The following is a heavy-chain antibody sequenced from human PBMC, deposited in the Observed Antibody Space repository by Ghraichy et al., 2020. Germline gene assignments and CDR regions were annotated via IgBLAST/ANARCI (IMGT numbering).Heavy chain of an antibody. Sequence: GSLRLSCAASRFTFNNYAMGWVRQAPGKGLEWVSSISATGGSTYYAESVKGRFTISRDNSKNTLYLQINSLRGEDTALYYCAKAPGIRWQSYWYFDLWGRGTLVTVSS. J-gene: IGHJ2*01. CDR3: AKAPGIRWQSYWYFDL. V-gene: IGHV3-23*01. CDR1: RFTFNNYA. CDR2: ISATGGST. D-gene: IGHD4-23*01.